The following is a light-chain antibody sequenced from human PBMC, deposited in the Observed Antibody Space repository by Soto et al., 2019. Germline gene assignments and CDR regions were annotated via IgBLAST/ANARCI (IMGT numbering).Light chain of an antibody. J-gene: IGKJ4*01. CDR3: QQRSNWPELT. CDR1: QSVSSY. CDR2: DAS. Sequence: EIVLTQSPATLSLSPGERATLSCRASQSVSSYLAWYQQKPGQAPRLLIYDASNRATGIPARFSGSGSGTDFTLTISSLEPEDFAGYDCQQRSNWPELTCGGGINLDVK. V-gene: IGKV3-11*01.